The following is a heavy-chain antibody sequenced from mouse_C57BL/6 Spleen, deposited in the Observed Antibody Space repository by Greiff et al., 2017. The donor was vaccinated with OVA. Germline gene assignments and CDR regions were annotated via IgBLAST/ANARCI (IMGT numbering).Heavy chain of an antibody. Sequence: VQLQQSGAELVMPGASVKLSCKASGYTFTSYWMHWVKQRPGQGLEWIGEIDPSDSYTNYNQKFKGKSTLTVDKSSSTAYMQLSSLTSEDSAVYYCARSLLLYYYAMDYWGQGTSVTVSS. CDR3: ARSLLLYYYAMDY. J-gene: IGHJ4*01. CDR2: IDPSDSYT. CDR1: GYTFTSYW. V-gene: IGHV1-69*01. D-gene: IGHD2-1*01.